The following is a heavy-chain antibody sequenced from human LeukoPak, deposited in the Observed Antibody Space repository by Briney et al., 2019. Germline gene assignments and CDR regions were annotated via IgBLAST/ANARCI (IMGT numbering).Heavy chain of an antibody. CDR3: ARGGSYQA. Sequence: PGGSLRLSCAASRFTFSSYSMNWVRQAPGKGLEWVSYISSSSSTIYYADSVKGRFTISRDNAKNSLYLQMNSLRAEDTAVYYCARGGSYQAWGQGTLVTVSS. CDR2: ISSSSSTI. CDR1: RFTFSSYS. J-gene: IGHJ4*02. V-gene: IGHV3-48*01. D-gene: IGHD1-26*01.